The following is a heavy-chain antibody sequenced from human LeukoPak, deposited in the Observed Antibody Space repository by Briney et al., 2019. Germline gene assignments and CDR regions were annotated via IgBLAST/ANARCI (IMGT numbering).Heavy chain of an antibody. V-gene: IGHV3-53*01. CDR2: IYSGGTT. CDR3: ARSPQRTFNI. J-gene: IGHJ3*02. Sequence: GGSLRLSCAASGFTVSTNYMSWVRQAPGKGLEWVSIIYSGGTTYYADSVEGRFTISRDNGENRLYLQMNSLRAEDTAVYYCARSPQRTFNIWGQGTMVTVSS. CDR1: GFTVSTNY.